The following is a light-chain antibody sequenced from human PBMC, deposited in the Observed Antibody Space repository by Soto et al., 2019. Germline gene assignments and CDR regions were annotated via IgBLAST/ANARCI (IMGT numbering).Light chain of an antibody. CDR3: SSYTRSRTRV. CDR1: SSDVGAYDY. V-gene: IGLV2-14*03. J-gene: IGLJ1*01. Sequence: QSALTQPASVSGSPGQSITISCTGTSSDVGAYDYVSWYQQHPDKAPKLMIYDVSNRPSGISNRFSGSKSGNTASLTISGLQAGDEADYYCSSYTRSRTRVFGTGTKLTVL. CDR2: DVS.